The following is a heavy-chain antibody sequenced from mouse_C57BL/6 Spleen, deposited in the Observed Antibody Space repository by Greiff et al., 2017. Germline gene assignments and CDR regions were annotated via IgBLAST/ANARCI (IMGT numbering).Heavy chain of an antibody. D-gene: IGHD1-1*01. V-gene: IGHV1-55*01. CDR3: ARGFYYGSSPHYFDY. J-gene: IGHJ2*01. CDR2: IYPGSGST. CDR1: GYTFTSYW. Sequence: QVQLKQPGAELVKPGASVKMSCKASGYTFTSYWITWVKQRPGQGLEWIGDIYPGSGSTNYNEKFKSKATLTVDTSSSTAYMQLSSLTSEDSAVYYCARGFYYGSSPHYFDYWGQGTTLTVSS.